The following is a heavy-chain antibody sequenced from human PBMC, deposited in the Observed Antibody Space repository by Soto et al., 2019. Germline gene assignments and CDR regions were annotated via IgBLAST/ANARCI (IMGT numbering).Heavy chain of an antibody. CDR1: GGSVSSGSYY. CDR3: ERARERIAAAGNFDY. CDR2: IYYSGST. V-gene: IGHV4-61*01. Sequence: PSETLSLTCTVSGGSVSSGSYYWSWIRQPPGKGLEWIGYIYYSGSTNHNPSLKSRVTISVDTSKNQFSLKLSSVTAADTAVHYCERARERIAAAGNFDYWGQGTLVTVSS. D-gene: IGHD6-13*01. J-gene: IGHJ4*02.